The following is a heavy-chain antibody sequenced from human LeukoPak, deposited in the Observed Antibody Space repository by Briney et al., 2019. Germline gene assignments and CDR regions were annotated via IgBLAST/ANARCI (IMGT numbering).Heavy chain of an antibody. CDR3: ARWSRRITMVRGVKGFDY. CDR2: INHSGST. Sequence: SETLSLTCAVYGGSFSGYYWSWIRQPPGKGLEWIGEINHSGSTNYNPSLKSRVTISVDTSKNQFSLKLSSVTAADTAVYYCARWSRRITMVRGVKGFDYWGQGTLVTVSS. J-gene: IGHJ4*02. D-gene: IGHD3-10*01. V-gene: IGHV4-34*01. CDR1: GGSFSGYY.